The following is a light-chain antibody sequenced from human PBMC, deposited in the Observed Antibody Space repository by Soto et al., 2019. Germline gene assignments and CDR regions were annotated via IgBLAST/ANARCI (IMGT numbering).Light chain of an antibody. J-gene: IGLJ1*01. CDR1: SSNIGAHYD. Sequence: QSALTQPPSVSGAPGQRVTISSTGSSSNIGAHYDVHWYQQLPGTAPKLLIYGNSNRPSGVPDRFSGSKSGTSASLAITGLQAEDEADYYCQSYDNSLSVYAFGTGTKVTVL. V-gene: IGLV1-40*01. CDR2: GNS. CDR3: QSYDNSLSVYA.